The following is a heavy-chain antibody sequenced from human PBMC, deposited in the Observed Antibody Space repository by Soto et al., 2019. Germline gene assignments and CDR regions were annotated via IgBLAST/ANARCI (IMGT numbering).Heavy chain of an antibody. J-gene: IGHJ5*02. CDR2: ISGRGDIS. CDR3: ATRFSTGWSRYNWFGP. CDR1: GFPFNTFA. D-gene: IGHD6-19*01. V-gene: IGHV3-23*01. Sequence: EVQLLESGGESVQPGGSLRLSCAASGFPFNTFAMNWVRQAPGRGLEWIAMISGRGDISNYADSVRGRFTISRDNSTNTLFLQMSALRDDDTAVYYCATRFSTGWSRYNWFGPWGQGTLVTVSS.